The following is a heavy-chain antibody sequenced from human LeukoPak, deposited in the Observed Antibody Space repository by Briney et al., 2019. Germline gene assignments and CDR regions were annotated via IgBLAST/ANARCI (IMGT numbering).Heavy chain of an antibody. CDR3: ARSTTITGWFDP. D-gene: IGHD4-11*01. V-gene: IGHV4-39*01. Sequence: PSETLSLTCTVSGGSIGSSTYYWGWIRQPPGKGLEWIGSIYYSGSTYHNPSLKSRVTISVDTSKNQFSLNLTSVTAADTAVYYCARSTTITGWFDPWGRGTLVTVSS. CDR2: IYYSGST. CDR1: GGSIGSSTYY. J-gene: IGHJ5*02.